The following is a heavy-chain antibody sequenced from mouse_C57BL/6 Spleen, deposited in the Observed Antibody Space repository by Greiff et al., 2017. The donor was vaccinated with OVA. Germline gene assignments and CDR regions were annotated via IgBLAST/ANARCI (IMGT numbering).Heavy chain of an antibody. CDR3: ARQNSSYYAMDY. CDR2: ISSGGSYT. Sequence: EVKLQESGGDLVKPGGSLKLSCAASGFTFSSYGMSWVRQTPDKRLEWVATISSGGSYTYYPDSVKGRFTISRDNAKNTLYLQMSSLKSEDTAMYYCARQNSSYYAMDYWGQGTSVTVSS. J-gene: IGHJ4*01. CDR1: GFTFSSYG. V-gene: IGHV5-6*01. D-gene: IGHD3-1*01.